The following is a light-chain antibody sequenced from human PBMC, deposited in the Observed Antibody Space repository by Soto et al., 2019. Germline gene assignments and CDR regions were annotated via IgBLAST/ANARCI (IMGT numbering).Light chain of an antibody. CDR1: SSDVGAYNY. Sequence: QSVLAQPAYVSGSPGQSITISCTGTSSDVGAYNYVSWYHQHHPGKAPELIIYDVTDRPSGVSTRFSGSKSGNTASLTISGLQAEDEGDYYCSSYTTIKTVIFGGGTKLTVL. CDR2: DVT. CDR3: SSYTTIKTVI. J-gene: IGLJ2*01. V-gene: IGLV2-14*01.